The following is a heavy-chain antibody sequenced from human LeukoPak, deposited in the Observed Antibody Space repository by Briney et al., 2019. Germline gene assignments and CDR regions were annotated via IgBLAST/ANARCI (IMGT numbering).Heavy chain of an antibody. CDR1: GFTFSNYV. CDR2: ITGSGSST. V-gene: IGHV3-23*01. Sequence: PGGSLRLSCAASGFTFSNYVMSWVRQAPGRGLEWVSAITGSGSSTYYSVSVRGRFTISRDNSKNTLYLQMNSLRAEDTAVYYCARPHVDTAMVDYWGQGTLVTVSS. J-gene: IGHJ4*02. D-gene: IGHD5-18*01. CDR3: ARPHVDTAMVDY.